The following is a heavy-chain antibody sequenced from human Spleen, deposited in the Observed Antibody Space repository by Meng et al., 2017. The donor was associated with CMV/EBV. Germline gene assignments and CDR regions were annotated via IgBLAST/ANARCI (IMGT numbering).Heavy chain of an antibody. CDR2: INHSGST. D-gene: IGHD2-21*02. J-gene: IGHJ4*02. Sequence: QVQLQQVGGGLVKPSATLSLTCAVYGGSFSGYYWTWSRQPPGKGLEWIGEINHSGSTNYNPSLKSRVTISVDTSKNQFSLKLSSVTAADTAVYYCARGPYYCGGDCYDFDYWGQGTLVTVSS. CDR3: ARGPYYCGGDCYDFDY. V-gene: IGHV4-34*01. CDR1: GGSFSGYY.